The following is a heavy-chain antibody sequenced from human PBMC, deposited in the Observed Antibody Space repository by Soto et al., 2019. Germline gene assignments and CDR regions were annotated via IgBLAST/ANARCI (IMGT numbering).Heavy chain of an antibody. CDR1: GFTFDDYA. CDR3: AKDSLGAAEHDAFDI. CDR2: ISWNSGSI. Sequence: PGGSLRLSCAASGFTFDDYAMHWVRQAPGKGLEWVSGISWNSGSIGYADSVKGRFTISRDNAKNSLYLQMNSLRAEDTALYYCAKDSLGAAEHDAFDIWGPGTMVTVSS. V-gene: IGHV3-9*01. J-gene: IGHJ3*02. D-gene: IGHD1-26*01.